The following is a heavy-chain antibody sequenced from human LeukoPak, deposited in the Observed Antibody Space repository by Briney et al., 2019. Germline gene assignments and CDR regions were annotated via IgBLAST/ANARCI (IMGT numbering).Heavy chain of an antibody. CDR3: ARGIAVAGSY. J-gene: IGHJ4*02. V-gene: IGHV1-3*02. CDR1: GYTFTSYA. Sequence: GASVKVSCKASGYTFTSYAMHWVRQAPGQRLEWMGWSNAGNGNTKYSQEFQGRVTITRDTSASTAYMELRSLRSDDTAVYYCARGIAVAGSYWGQGTLVTVSS. D-gene: IGHD6-19*01. CDR2: SNAGNGNT.